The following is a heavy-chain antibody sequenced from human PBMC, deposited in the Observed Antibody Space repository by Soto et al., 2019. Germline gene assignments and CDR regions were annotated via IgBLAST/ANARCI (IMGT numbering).Heavy chain of an antibody. D-gene: IGHD2-2*01. CDR3: AGHEVGCYYYYYMDV. Sequence: EVQLVESGGGLVQPGGSLRLSCAASGFTVSSNYMSWVRQAPGKGLEWVSVIYSGGSTYYADSVKGRFTITRHNSKNRLYLQMNSLRAEDTAVYYCAGHEVGCYYYYYMDVWGKGTTVTVAS. J-gene: IGHJ6*03. V-gene: IGHV3-53*04. CDR2: IYSGGST. CDR1: GFTVSSNY.